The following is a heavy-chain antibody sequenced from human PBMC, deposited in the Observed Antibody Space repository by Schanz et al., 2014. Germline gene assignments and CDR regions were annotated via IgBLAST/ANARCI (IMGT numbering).Heavy chain of an antibody. D-gene: IGHD3-3*01. CDR3: ARASKGKVAIFGVIAAQNYYYMDV. Sequence: GPEVKKPGASVRVSCKASGYTFTTYAMSWVRQAPGQGLEWMGWMNPKTGNTDHAQKFQGRVSMTWDTSTSTAYLDLSRLRSEDTSVYYCARASKGKVAIFGVIAAQNYYYMDVWGKGTTVTVSS. J-gene: IGHJ6*03. CDR2: MNPKTGNT. CDR1: GYTFTTYA. V-gene: IGHV1-8*02.